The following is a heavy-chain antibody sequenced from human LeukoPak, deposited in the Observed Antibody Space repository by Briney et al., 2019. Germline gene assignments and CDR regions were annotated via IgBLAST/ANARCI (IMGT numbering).Heavy chain of an antibody. J-gene: IGHJ6*03. D-gene: IGHD1-1*01. CDR2: ISSSSSYI. CDR3: AKDRERLAGYYYYMDV. V-gene: IGHV3-21*01. CDR1: GFTFSSYS. Sequence: GGSLRLSCAASGFTFSSYSMNWVRQAPGKGLEWVSSISSSSSYIYYADSVKGRFTISRDNAKNSLYLQMNSLRAEDTAVYYCAKDRERLAGYYYYMDVWGKGTTVTVSS.